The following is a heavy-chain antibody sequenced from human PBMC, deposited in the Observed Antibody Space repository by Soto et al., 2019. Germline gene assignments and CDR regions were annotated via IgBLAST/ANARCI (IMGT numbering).Heavy chain of an antibody. J-gene: IGHJ4*02. CDR3: ARGGPLYLIKVSSGWLGY. V-gene: IGHV4-34*01. D-gene: IGHD6-19*01. CDR2: INHSGST. Sequence: SETLSLTCAVYGGSFSGYYWSWIRQPPGKGLEWIGEINHSGSTNYNPSLKSRVTISVDTSKNQFSLKLSSVTAADTAAYYCARGGPLYLIKVSSGWLGYWGQGTLVTVSS. CDR1: GGSFSGYY.